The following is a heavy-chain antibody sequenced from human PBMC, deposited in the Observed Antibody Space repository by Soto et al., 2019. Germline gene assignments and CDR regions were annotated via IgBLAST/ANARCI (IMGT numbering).Heavy chain of an antibody. J-gene: IGHJ4*02. D-gene: IGHD6-19*01. CDR2: INHSGST. V-gene: IGHV4-34*01. Sequence: PSETLSLTCAVYGGSFSGYYWSWIRQPPGKGLEWIGEINHSGSTNYNPSLKSRVTISVDTSKNQFSLKLSSVTAADTAVYYCARGGIAVFDYWGQGTLVTVSS. CDR1: GGSFSGYY. CDR3: ARGGIAVFDY.